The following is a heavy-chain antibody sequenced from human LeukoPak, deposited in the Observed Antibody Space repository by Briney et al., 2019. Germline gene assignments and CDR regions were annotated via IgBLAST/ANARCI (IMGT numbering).Heavy chain of an antibody. CDR2: IYYSGST. J-gene: IGHJ4*02. V-gene: IGHV4-59*01. Sequence: PSETLSLTCTVSGGSISSYYWNWIRQPPGKGLEWIGYIYYSGSTNYNPSLKSRVTISVDTSKNQFSLNLSSVTAADTAVYYCARAAGSSSFPDPDYWGQGTLVTVSS. CDR3: ARAAGSSSFPDPDY. CDR1: GGSISSYY. D-gene: IGHD6-6*01.